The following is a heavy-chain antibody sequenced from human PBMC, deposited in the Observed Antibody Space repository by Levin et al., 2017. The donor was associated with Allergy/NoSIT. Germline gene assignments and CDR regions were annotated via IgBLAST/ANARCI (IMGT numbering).Heavy chain of an antibody. CDR3: ARDAYYDRSGSDY. Sequence: SCVASGFTFSSYWMHWVRQAPGKGMVWVSRIKSDGSYATYADSVRGRFTMSRDNARNTLYLQMNSLRAEDTAVYYCARDAYYDRSGSDYWGQGTLVTVSS. V-gene: IGHV3-74*03. CDR1: GFTFSSYW. J-gene: IGHJ4*02. CDR2: IKSDGSYA. D-gene: IGHD3-22*01.